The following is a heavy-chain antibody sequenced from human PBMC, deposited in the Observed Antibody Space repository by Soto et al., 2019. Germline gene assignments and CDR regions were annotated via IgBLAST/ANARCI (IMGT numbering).Heavy chain of an antibody. D-gene: IGHD6-19*01. V-gene: IGHV2-5*02. J-gene: IGHJ4*02. CDR1: GFSLSSTRMA. Sequence: SGPTLVNPTQTLTLTCTFSGFSLSSTRMAVGWIRQPPGKALEWLALIYWDDDKRYSPFLKSRLTITKDTSKNQVVLTMSNMDPVDTARYYCAHIVVAGLGYDFDYWGQGTLVTVSS. CDR2: IYWDDDK. CDR3: AHIVVAGLGYDFDY.